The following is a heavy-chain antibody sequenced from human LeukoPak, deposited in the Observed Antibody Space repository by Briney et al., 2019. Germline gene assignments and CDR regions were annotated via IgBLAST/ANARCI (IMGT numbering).Heavy chain of an antibody. Sequence: PSETLSLTCTVSGGSISSSSYYWGWIRQPPGKGLEWIGSIYYSGSTYYNPSLKSRVTISVDTSKNQFSLKLSSVTAADTAVYYCARDQSPWSSEAFFDYWGQGTLVTVSS. J-gene: IGHJ4*02. CDR1: GGSISSSSYY. V-gene: IGHV4-39*07. CDR3: ARDQSPWSSEAFFDY. CDR2: IYYSGST. D-gene: IGHD3-3*01.